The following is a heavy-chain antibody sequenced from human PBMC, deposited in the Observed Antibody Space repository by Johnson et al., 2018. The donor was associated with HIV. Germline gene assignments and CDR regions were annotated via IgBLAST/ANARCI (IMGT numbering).Heavy chain of an antibody. CDR1: GFTFSSYG. V-gene: IGHV3-30*04. J-gene: IGHJ3*02. CDR3: ARGGVIHDAFDI. D-gene: IGHD3-3*01. Sequence: QVQLVESGGGVVQPGRSLRLSCAASGFTFSSYGMHWVRQAPAKGLEWVAVISYDGSDKDYADSVKGRFTISRDNSKNTLYLQMNSLRAEDTAVYYCARGGVIHDAFDIWGQGTMVTLSS. CDR2: ISYDGSDK.